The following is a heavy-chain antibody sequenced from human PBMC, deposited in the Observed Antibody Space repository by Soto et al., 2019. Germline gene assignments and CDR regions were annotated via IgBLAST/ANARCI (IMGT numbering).Heavy chain of an antibody. Sequence: GGSLRLSCAASGFTVSSNYMSWVRQAPGKGLEWVSVIYSGGSTYYADSVKGRFTISRHNSKNTLYLQMNSLRAEDTAVYYCARGGYSGYGSPFPNYYYYYMDVWGKGTTVTVSS. V-gene: IGHV3-53*04. CDR3: ARGGYSGYGSPFPNYYYYYMDV. D-gene: IGHD5-12*01. CDR1: GFTVSSNY. CDR2: IYSGGST. J-gene: IGHJ6*03.